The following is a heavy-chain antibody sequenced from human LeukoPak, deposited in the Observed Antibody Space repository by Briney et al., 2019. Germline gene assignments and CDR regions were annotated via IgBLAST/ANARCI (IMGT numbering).Heavy chain of an antibody. CDR1: GFTFSSYA. Sequence: GGSLRLSCATSGFTFSSYAMSWVRQAPGKGLEWVSSISSSSSYIYYADSVKGRFTISRDNAKNSLYLQMNSLRAEDTAVYYCARGKGGCHDYWGQGTLVTVSS. V-gene: IGHV3-21*01. CDR2: ISSSSSYI. D-gene: IGHD6-19*01. CDR3: ARGKGGCHDY. J-gene: IGHJ4*02.